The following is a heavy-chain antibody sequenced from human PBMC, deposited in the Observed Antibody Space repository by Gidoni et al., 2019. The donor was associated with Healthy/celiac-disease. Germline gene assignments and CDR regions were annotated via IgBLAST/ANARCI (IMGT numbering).Heavy chain of an antibody. J-gene: IGHJ5*02. D-gene: IGHD3-10*01. CDR2: INAGNGNT. Sequence: QVQLVQSGAEVKKPGASVKVSCKASGYTFTSYAMHWVRQAPGQRLEWMGWINAGNGNTKYSQKFQGRVTITRDTSASTAYMELSSLRSEDTAEYYCARDLLLWFGELPPEYNWFDPWGQGTLVTVSS. V-gene: IGHV1-3*01. CDR3: ARDLLLWFGELPPEYNWFDP. CDR1: GYTFTSYA.